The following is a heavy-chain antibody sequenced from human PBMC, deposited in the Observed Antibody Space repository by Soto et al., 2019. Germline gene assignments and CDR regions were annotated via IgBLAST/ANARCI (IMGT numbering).Heavy chain of an antibody. Sequence: PGGSLRLSCAASRFTFSSYAMYWVRQAPGKGLEYVSAISSNGGSTYYANSVKGRFTISRDNSKNTLYLQMGSLRAEDMAVYYCARNYGGNSYAFDIWGQGTMVTVSS. CDR2: ISSNGGST. CDR3: ARNYGGNSYAFDI. CDR1: RFTFSSYA. D-gene: IGHD2-21*02. V-gene: IGHV3-64*01. J-gene: IGHJ3*02.